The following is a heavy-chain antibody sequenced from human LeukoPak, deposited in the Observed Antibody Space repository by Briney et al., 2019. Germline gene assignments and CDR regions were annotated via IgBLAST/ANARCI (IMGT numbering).Heavy chain of an antibody. CDR3: ASIPEDY. CDR1: VYTFTSYD. CDR2: MNPNSGNT. J-gene: IGHJ4*02. V-gene: IGHV1-8*01. Sequence: ASLKGSCKASVYTFTSYDINWVRQGTGQGLEWMGWMNPNSGNTGYAQKFQGRVTMTRNTSISTAYMELSSLRSEDTAVYYCASIPEDYWGQGTLVTVSS.